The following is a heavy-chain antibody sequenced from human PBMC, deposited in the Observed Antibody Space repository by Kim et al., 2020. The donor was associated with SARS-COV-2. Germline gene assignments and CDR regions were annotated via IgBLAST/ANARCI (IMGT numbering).Heavy chain of an antibody. CDR2: INTNTGNP. J-gene: IGHJ4*02. CDR1: GYIFISYA. Sequence: ASVKVSCKASGYIFISYAMNWVRQAPGQGLEWMGWINTNTGNPTYAQGFTGRFVFSLDTSVSTAYLQISSLKAEDTAVYYCARAPLEEDSSSWSRSAYWGQGTLVTVSS. CDR3: ARAPLEEDSSSWSRSAY. V-gene: IGHV7-4-1*02. D-gene: IGHD6-13*01.